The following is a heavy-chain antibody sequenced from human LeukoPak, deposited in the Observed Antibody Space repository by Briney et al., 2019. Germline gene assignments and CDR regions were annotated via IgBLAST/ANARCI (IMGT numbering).Heavy chain of an antibody. CDR1: GYTFTGYY. Sequence: ASVKVSCKASGYTFTGYYMHWVRQAPGQGLEWMGWIDPKTGYTSYSPKFEGRVTVTTDTPITTVYMELRTLTSDDTALYYCAVAPGDYWGQGTLVTASS. J-gene: IGHJ4*02. CDR3: AVAPGDY. D-gene: IGHD2-21*01. V-gene: IGHV1-2*02. CDR2: IDPKTGYT.